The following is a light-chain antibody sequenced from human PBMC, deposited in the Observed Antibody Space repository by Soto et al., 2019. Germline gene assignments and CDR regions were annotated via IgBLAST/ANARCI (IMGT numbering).Light chain of an antibody. Sequence: DIQMTQSPSSLSASVGDRVTITCRASQSISSYLNWYQQKPGKAPKLLIYAASSLQSGVPSRFTGSGSGTEFTLTISSLQSDDFANYYCQQYSTYPITFGQGTRLEI. J-gene: IGKJ5*01. CDR3: QQYSTYPIT. CDR1: QSISSY. CDR2: AAS. V-gene: IGKV1-39*01.